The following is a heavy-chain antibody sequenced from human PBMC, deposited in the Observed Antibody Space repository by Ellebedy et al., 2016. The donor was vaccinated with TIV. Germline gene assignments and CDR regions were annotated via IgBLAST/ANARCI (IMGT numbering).Heavy chain of an antibody. CDR3: ARHREDCSGGSCYINWFDP. Sequence: SETLSLTXTVSGGSISSSSYYWGWIRQPPGKGLEWIGSIYYSGSTYYNPSLKSRVTIPVDTSKNQFSLKLSSVTAADTAVYYCARHREDCSGGSCYINWFDPWGQGTLVTVSS. D-gene: IGHD2-15*01. CDR1: GGSISSSSYY. CDR2: IYYSGST. V-gene: IGHV4-39*01. J-gene: IGHJ5*02.